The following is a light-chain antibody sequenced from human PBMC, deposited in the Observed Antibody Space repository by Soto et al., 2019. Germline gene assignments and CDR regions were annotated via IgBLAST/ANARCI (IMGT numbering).Light chain of an antibody. CDR3: QQTYRTPT. CDR2: TAS. V-gene: IGKV1-39*01. Sequence: DIQMTQSPSSLSASVGDRVTITCRASQSISSYLNWYQQKPGKAPKLLIYTASTLQSGVPSRFSGSGSGTDFTLTISSLQPEDFATYYCQQTYRTPTFGQGTKGDIK. J-gene: IGKJ1*01. CDR1: QSISSY.